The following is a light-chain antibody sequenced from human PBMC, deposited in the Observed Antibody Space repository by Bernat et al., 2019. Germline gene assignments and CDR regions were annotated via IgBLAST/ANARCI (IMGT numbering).Light chain of an antibody. V-gene: IGKV1-13*02. Sequence: GDRVTITCRASQGISSYLAWYQQKPGKAPKPLIYYASNLESGVPSRFSCSGSWTEFTLTISSLQSEDFAVYYCQQYNSDPWTFGKGTKVEIK. CDR1: QGISSY. CDR3: QQYNSDPWT. J-gene: IGKJ1*01. CDR2: YAS.